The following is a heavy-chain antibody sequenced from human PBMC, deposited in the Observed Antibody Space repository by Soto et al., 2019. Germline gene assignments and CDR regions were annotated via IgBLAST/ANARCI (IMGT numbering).Heavy chain of an antibody. CDR2: ISYDGSNK. J-gene: IGHJ4*02. Sequence: GGSLRLSCAASGFTFSSYAMHWVRQAPGKGLEWVAVISYDGSNKYYADSVKGRFTISRDNSKNTLYLQMNSLRAEDTAVYYCASLYSGSYYTFDYWGQGTLVTVSS. CDR1: GFTFSSYA. CDR3: ASLYSGSYYTFDY. V-gene: IGHV3-30-3*01. D-gene: IGHD1-26*01.